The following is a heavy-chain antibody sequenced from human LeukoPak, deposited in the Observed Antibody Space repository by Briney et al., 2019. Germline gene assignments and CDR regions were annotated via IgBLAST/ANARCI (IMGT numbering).Heavy chain of an antibody. V-gene: IGHV1-3*01. CDR2: INAGNGNT. D-gene: IGHD3-22*01. J-gene: IGHJ4*02. CDR3: ARDTYYYDSSGYGTFHYFDY. Sequence: ASVKVSCKASGYTFTSYAMHWVRQAPGQRLEWMGWINAGNGNTKYSQKFQGRVTITRDTSASTAYMELSNLRSEDTAVYYCARDTYYYDSSGYGTFHYFDYWGQGTLVTVSS. CDR1: GYTFTSYA.